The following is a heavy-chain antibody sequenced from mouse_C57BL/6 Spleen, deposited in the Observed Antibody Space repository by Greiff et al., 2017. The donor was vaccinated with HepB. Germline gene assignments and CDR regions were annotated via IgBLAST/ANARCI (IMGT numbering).Heavy chain of an antibody. D-gene: IGHD2-1*01. V-gene: IGHV1-81*01. CDR1: GYTFTSYG. CDR2: IYPRSGNT. J-gene: IGHJ4*01. CDR3: ARSHYGNLYAMDY. Sequence: QVQLQQSGAELARPGASVKLSCKASGYTFTSYGISWVKQRTGQGLEWIGEIYPRSGNTYYNEKFKGKATLTADKSSSTAYMELRSLTSEDSAVYFCARSHYGNLYAMDYWGQGTSVTVSS.